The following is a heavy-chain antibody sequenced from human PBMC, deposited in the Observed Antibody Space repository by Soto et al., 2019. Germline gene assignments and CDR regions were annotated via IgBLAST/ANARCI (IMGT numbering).Heavy chain of an antibody. D-gene: IGHD2-8*01. CDR3: TRDYCTNGVCYSYYYYGMDV. J-gene: IGHJ6*02. CDR2: IRSKAYGGTT. Sequence: GGSLRLSCTASGFTFGDYAMSWVRLAPGKGLEWVGFIRSKAYGGTTEYAASVKGRFTISRDDSKSIAYLQMNSLKTEDTAVYYCTRDYCTNGVCYSYYYYGMDVWGQGTTVTVSS. CDR1: GFTFGDYA. V-gene: IGHV3-49*04.